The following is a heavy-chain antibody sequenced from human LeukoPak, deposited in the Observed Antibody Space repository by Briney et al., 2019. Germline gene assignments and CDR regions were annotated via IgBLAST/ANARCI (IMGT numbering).Heavy chain of an antibody. J-gene: IGHJ2*01. Sequence: SQTLSLTCAISGDSVSSNSAAWNWIRQSPSRGLEWLGRTYYRSKWYNDYAVSVKSRITIKPDTSKNQLSLQLNSVTPEDTAVYYCARRGRGMRRVLYWYFDLWGRGTLVTVSS. D-gene: IGHD3-10*01. V-gene: IGHV6-1*01. CDR1: GDSVSSNSAA. CDR3: ARRGRGMRRVLYWYFDL. CDR2: TYYRSKWYN.